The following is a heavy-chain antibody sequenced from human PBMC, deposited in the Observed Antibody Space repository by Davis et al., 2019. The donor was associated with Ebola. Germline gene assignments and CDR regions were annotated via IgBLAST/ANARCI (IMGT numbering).Heavy chain of an antibody. V-gene: IGHV4-39*01. J-gene: IGHJ4*02. CDR2: IYYRGTT. CDR3: ARRRLSFEAIDY. Sequence: MPSETLSLTCTVSGGSISSSTSYWGWIRQPPGKGPEWIASIYYRGTTYYTPSLKSRVTISVDTSKNQFSLKLSSVSAADTAVYYCARRRLSFEAIDYWGQGTLVTVSS. CDR1: GGSISSSTSY. D-gene: IGHD1-26*01.